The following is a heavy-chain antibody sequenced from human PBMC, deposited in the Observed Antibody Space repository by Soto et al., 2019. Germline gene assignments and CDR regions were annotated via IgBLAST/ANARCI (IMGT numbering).Heavy chain of an antibody. J-gene: IGHJ4*02. CDR1: GYSISSSNW. V-gene: IGHV4-28*03. D-gene: IGHD6-19*01. CDR2: IYYSGST. Sequence: SETLSLTCAVSGYSISSSNWWGWIRQPPGKGLEWIGYIYYSGSTYYNPSLKSRVTMSVDTSKNQFSLKLSSVTAVDTAVYYCARGTPRYSSGWYELFDFWGQGILVTVSS. CDR3: ARGTPRYSSGWYELFDF.